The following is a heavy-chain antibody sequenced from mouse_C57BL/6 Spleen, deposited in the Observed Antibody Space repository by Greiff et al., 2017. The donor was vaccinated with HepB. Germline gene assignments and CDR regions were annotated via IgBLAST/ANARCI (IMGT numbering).Heavy chain of an antibody. D-gene: IGHD1-1*01. CDR1: GFTFSNYW. CDR3: TAYYYGSSSY. V-gene: IGHV6-3*01. CDR2: IRLKSDNYAT. J-gene: IGHJ2*01. Sequence: EVKVEESGGGLVQPGGSMKLSCVASGFTFSNYWMNWVRQSPEKGLEWVAQIRLKSDNYATHYAESVKGRFTISRDDSKSSVYLQMNNLRAEDTGIYYCTAYYYGSSSYWGQGTTLTVSS.